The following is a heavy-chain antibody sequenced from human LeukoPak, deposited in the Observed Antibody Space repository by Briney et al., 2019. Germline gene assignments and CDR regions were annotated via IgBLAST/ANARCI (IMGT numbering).Heavy chain of an antibody. CDR2: IYYSGST. D-gene: IGHD4-17*01. CDR1: GGSISSYY. V-gene: IGHV4-59*08. Sequence: PSETLSLTCTVSGGSISSYYWSWIRQPPGKGLEWIGYIYYSGSTNYNPSLKSRVTISVDTSKNQFSLKLSSVTAADTAVYYCARSGTVIYVPIEQYYFDYWGQGTLVTVSS. CDR3: ARSGTVIYVPIEQYYFDY. J-gene: IGHJ4*02.